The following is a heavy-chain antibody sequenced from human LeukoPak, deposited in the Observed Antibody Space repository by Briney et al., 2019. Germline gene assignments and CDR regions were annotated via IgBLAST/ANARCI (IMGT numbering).Heavy chain of an antibody. J-gene: IGHJ5*02. D-gene: IGHD6-13*01. V-gene: IGHV3-49*04. CDR3: TSRMAATGANWFDP. CDR2: IRSKAYGGTT. CDR1: GFTFSTYE. Sequence: GGSLRLSCAASGFTFSTYEMNWVRQAPGKGLEWVGFIRSKAYGGTTEYAASVKGRFTISRDDSQSIAYLQVNSLKTEDTAVYYCTSRMAATGANWFDPWGQGTLVTVSS.